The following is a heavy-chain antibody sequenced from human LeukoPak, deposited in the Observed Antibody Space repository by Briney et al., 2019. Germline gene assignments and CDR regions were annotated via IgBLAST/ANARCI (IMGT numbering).Heavy chain of an antibody. CDR2: IYYSGST. D-gene: IGHD1-14*01. CDR1: GGSISSGGYY. V-gene: IGHV4-31*03. CDR3: AREDSTGWFDP. J-gene: IGHJ5*02. Sequence: SETLSLTCTVSGGSISSGGYYWSWIRQHPGKGLEWIGYIYYSGSTYYNPSLKSRVTISLGTSNNQFSLKLSSVTAADTAVYYCAREDSTGWFDPWGQGTLVTVSS.